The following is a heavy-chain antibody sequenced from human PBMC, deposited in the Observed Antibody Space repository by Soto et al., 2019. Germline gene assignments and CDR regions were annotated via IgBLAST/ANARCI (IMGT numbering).Heavy chain of an antibody. J-gene: IGHJ4*02. CDR3: ARGPGYYFDY. V-gene: IGHV3-64*01. CDR2: ISSNGGST. CDR1: GFTFSSYA. Sequence: EVQLVESGGGLVQTGGSLRLSCAASGFTFSSYAMHWVRQAPGKGLEYVSAISSNGGSTYYANSVKGGFTISRDNSKNTLYLQMGCLRAEDLAVYYCARGPGYYFDYWGQGTLVTVSS.